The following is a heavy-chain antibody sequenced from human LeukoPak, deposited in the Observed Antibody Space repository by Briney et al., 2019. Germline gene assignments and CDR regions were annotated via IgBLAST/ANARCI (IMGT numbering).Heavy chain of an antibody. D-gene: IGHD3-10*01. CDR3: AKDQRAGAYYYSLYGMDV. CDR1: GFTFSNYW. J-gene: IGHJ6*02. Sequence: PGGSLRLSCAASGFTFSNYWMTWVRQAPGKGLEWVANLKQDGSEKYYVDSVKGRFTISRDNAKNSLYLQMNSLRAEDTAVYYCAKDQRAGAYYYSLYGMDVWGQGTTVTVSS. V-gene: IGHV3-7*03. CDR2: LKQDGSEK.